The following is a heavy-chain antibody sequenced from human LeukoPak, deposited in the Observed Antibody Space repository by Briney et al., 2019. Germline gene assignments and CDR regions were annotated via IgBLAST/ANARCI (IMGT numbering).Heavy chain of an antibody. V-gene: IGHV1-8*01. CDR1: GYTFTSYD. D-gene: IGHD1-26*01. J-gene: IGHJ3*02. CDR2: MNPNSGNT. Sequence: GASVKVSCKASGYTFTSYDINWVRQATGQGLEWMGWMNPNSGNTGYAQKFQGRVTITADESTSTAYMELSSLRSEDTAVYYCARVVHSGSFHDAFDIWGQGTMVTVSS. CDR3: ARVVHSGSFHDAFDI.